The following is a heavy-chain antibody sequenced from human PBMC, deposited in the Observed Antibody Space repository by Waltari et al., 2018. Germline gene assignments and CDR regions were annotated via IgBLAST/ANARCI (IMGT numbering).Heavy chain of an antibody. J-gene: IGHJ5*02. D-gene: IGHD6-13*01. Sequence: QVQLVQSGAEVKKPGAPVRFSARVPGYTFPGNIIHGCDRPLGQGREWMGWINPNSGGTNYAQKFQGRVTMTRDTSISTAYMELSRLRSDDTAVYYCARDPGIAAAGYNWFDPWGQGTLVTVSS. CDR2: INPNSGGT. V-gene: IGHV1-2*02. CDR3: ARDPGIAAAGYNWFDP. CDR1: GYTFPGNI.